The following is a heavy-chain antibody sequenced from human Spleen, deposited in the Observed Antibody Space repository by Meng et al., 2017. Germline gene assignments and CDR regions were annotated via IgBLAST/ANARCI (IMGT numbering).Heavy chain of an antibody. CDR1: DGSISSSRYY. V-gene: IGHV4-39*07. D-gene: IGHD1-26*01. CDR3: ARGLIVGGTYFDH. Sequence: QLLESRPGLVKPSEPLSLTCTVSDGSISSSRYYWGWIRQPPGKGLEWVGSLYFSGNRYYNPSLMSRVTISVDTSKNQLSLKLNSVTAADTAVYYCARGLIVGGTYFDHWGQGTLVTVSS. J-gene: IGHJ4*02. CDR2: LYFSGNR.